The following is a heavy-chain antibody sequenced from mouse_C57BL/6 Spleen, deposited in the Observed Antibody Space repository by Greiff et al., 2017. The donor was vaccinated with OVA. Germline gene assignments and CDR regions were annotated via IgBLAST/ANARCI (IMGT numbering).Heavy chain of an antibody. J-gene: IGHJ4*01. D-gene: IGHD2-12*01. V-gene: IGHV1-9*01. CDR2: ILPGSGST. Sequence: VQLQQSGAELLKPGASVKLSCKATGYTFTGYWIEWVKQRPGHGLEWIGEILPGSGSTTYNEKFKGKATFTADTSSNTAYMQLSSLTTEDSAIYYCARGEYYTVYYAMDYWGQGTSVTVSS. CDR1: GYTFTGYW. CDR3: ARGEYYTVYYAMDY.